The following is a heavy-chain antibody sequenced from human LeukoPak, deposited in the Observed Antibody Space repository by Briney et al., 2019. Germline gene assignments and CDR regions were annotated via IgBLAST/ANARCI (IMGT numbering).Heavy chain of an antibody. J-gene: IGHJ4*02. Sequence: GESLKISCKGSGYSFPNYWIAWVRQMPGKGLEWMGIIYPRDSDTRYSPSFEGQVTISADKSISTACLQWSSLKASDTAMYYCARPVGYDFWSGYYIWGQGTLVTVSS. CDR3: ARPVGYDFWSGYYI. CDR1: GYSFPNYW. D-gene: IGHD3-3*01. CDR2: IYPRDSDT. V-gene: IGHV5-51*01.